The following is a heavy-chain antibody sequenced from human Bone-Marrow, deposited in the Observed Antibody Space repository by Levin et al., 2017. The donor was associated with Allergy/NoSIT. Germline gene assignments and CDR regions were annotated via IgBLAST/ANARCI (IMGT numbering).Heavy chain of an antibody. D-gene: IGHD4-23*01. CDR3: ARHKDYGGNGYYYYGMDV. J-gene: IGHJ6*02. CDR2: VSWNSGTI. Sequence: SLKISCAASGFTFTDYAIHWIRQAPGRVLEWVSGVSWNSGTIGYADSVKGRFTISRGNAKNSLYLQMNSLRTEDTALYVCARHKDYGGNGYYYYGMDVWGQGTTVTVSS. V-gene: IGHV3-9*01. CDR1: GFTFTDYA.